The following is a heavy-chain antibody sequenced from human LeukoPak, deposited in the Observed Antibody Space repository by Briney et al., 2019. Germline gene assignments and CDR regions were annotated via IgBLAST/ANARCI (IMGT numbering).Heavy chain of an antibody. CDR1: GFTFSSYA. Sequence: GGSLRLSCAASGFTFSSYAMHWVRQAPGKGLEWVAVIWYDGSHGYYAESVKGRFTISRDNSKNTMYLQMNSLRAEDTAVYYCAREDVLTGYSNAFDIWGQGTVVTVAS. J-gene: IGHJ3*02. V-gene: IGHV3-33*08. D-gene: IGHD3-9*01. CDR2: IWYDGSHG. CDR3: AREDVLTGYSNAFDI.